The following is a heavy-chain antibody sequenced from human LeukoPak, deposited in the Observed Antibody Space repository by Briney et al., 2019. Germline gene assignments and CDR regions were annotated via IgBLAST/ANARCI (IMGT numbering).Heavy chain of an antibody. CDR2: MNPNSGNT. D-gene: IGHD6-13*01. J-gene: IGHJ6*02. V-gene: IGHV1-8*01. CDR3: ARVLESLAAAGYYYYGMDV. Sequence: ASVKVSCKASGYTFTSYDINWVRQATGQGLEWMGWMNPNSGNTGYAQKFQGRVTMTRNTSIGTAYMELSSLRSEDTAVYYCARVLESLAAAGYYYYGMDVWGQGTTVTVSS. CDR1: GYTFTSYD.